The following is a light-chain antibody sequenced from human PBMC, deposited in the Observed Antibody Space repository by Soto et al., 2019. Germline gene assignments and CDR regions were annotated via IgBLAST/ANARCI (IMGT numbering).Light chain of an antibody. J-gene: IGKJ1*01. CDR1: QSISNW. CDR3: QQYNSYS. Sequence: DIQMTQSPATLPSSVRERFTITCRASQSISNWLAWYQQKPGTAPKVLIYHASNLQSGVPSRFSGSGSGTEFTLTISSLQPDDFATYYYQQYNSYSFGQGTKVDI. V-gene: IGKV1-5*01. CDR2: HAS.